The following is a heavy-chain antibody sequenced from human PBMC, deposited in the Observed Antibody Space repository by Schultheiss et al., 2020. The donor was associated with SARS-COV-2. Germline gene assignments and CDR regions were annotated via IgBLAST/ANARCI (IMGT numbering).Heavy chain of an antibody. CDR1: GFTFSSYS. CDR3: ARGGGEVATIISSFFDI. V-gene: IGHV3-30*02. Sequence: GESLKISCAASGFTFSSYSMNWVRQAPGKGLEWVAFIRYDGSNKYYADSVKGRFTISRDNAKNTLYLQMNSLRAEDTAVYYCARGGGEVATIISSFFDIWGQGTMVTVSS. CDR2: IRYDGSNK. D-gene: IGHD5-12*01. J-gene: IGHJ3*02.